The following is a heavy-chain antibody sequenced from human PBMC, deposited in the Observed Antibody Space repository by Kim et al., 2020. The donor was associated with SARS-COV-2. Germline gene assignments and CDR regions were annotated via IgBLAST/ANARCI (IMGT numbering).Heavy chain of an antibody. Sequence: GGSLRLSCAASGFTFSSYSMNWVRQAPGKGLEWVSYISSSSSTIYYADSVKGRFTISRDNAKNSLYLQMNSLRDEDTAVYYCARKNYYDSSGYRTTYFDYWGQGTLVTVSS. CDR3: ARKNYYDSSGYRTTYFDY. CDR2: ISSSSSTI. CDR1: GFTFSSYS. D-gene: IGHD3-22*01. J-gene: IGHJ4*02. V-gene: IGHV3-48*02.